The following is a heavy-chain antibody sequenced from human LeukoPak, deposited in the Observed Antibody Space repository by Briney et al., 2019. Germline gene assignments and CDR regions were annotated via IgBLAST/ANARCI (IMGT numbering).Heavy chain of an antibody. V-gene: IGHV4-34*01. D-gene: IGHD3-10*01. CDR3: ARDQELSMVLAHYYYYGMDV. Sequence: SETLSLTCAVYGGSFSGYYWSWIRQPPGKGLEWIGEINHSGSTNYNPSLKSRVTISVDTSKNQFSLKLSSVTAADTAVYYCARDQELSMVLAHYYYYGMDVWGQGTTVTVSS. J-gene: IGHJ6*02. CDR1: GGSFSGYY. CDR2: INHSGST.